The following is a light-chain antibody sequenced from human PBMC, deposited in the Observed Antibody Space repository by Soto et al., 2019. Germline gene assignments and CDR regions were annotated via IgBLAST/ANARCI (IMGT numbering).Light chain of an antibody. Sequence: EIVLTQSPGTLSLSPGERATLSCMASQSVSSSYLAWYQQKPGQAPRLLIYGASSRATGIPARFSGSGSGTDFTLTISSLEPEDFAVYYCQQRTNWQSTFGGGTKVDIK. J-gene: IGKJ4*01. CDR1: QSVSSSY. V-gene: IGKV3D-20*02. CDR2: GAS. CDR3: QQRTNWQST.